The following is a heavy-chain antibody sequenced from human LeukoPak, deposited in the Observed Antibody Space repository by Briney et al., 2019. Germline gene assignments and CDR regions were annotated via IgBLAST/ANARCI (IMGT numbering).Heavy chain of an antibody. CDR1: GGSFSNYY. Sequence: SETLSLTCAVYGGSFSNYYWSWIRQPPGKGLEWIGEINRSGSTTYSPSLESRVTISVDTSKNQFSLKVNSVTAADTAVYYCARGPWGFQVSDYWGQGTLVTVSS. CDR2: INRSGST. CDR3: ARGPWGFQVSDY. V-gene: IGHV4-34*01. D-gene: IGHD7-27*01. J-gene: IGHJ4*02.